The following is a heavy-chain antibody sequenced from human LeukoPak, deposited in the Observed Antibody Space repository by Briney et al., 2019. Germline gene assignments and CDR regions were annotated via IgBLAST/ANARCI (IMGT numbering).Heavy chain of an antibody. CDR3: AREITALRGPDY. V-gene: IGHV4-38-2*02. CDR2: VYHTGDT. Sequence: SETLSLTCTVSGFSITSGYYWGWIRQPPGKGLEWIGVVYHTGDTYYNPSLRSRLTISVDTSRNQFSRNLTAATAADTAMYYCAREITALRGPDYWGQGTLVTASS. D-gene: IGHD3-10*01. CDR1: GFSITSGYY. J-gene: IGHJ4*02.